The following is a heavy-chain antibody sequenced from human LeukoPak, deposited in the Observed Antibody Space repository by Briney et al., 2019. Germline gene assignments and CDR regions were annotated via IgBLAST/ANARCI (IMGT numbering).Heavy chain of an antibody. J-gene: IGHJ4*02. CDR1: GFTFSSYS. CDR3: ARDFRRHDSSGYYV. D-gene: IGHD3-22*01. CDR2: ISSSSSYI. Sequence: PGGSLRFSCAASGFTFSSYSMNWVRQAPGKGLEWVSSISSSSSYIYYADSVKGRFTISRDNAKNSLYLQMNSLRAEDTAVYYCARDFRRHDSSGYYVWGQGTLVTVSS. V-gene: IGHV3-21*01.